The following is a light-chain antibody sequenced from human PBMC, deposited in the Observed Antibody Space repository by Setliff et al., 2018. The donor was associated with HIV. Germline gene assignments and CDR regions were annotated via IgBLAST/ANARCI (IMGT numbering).Light chain of an antibody. Sequence: QSALSPPPSASGTPGQGVTISCSGGSSNIGVNVVNWYQHLPGTSPKLLIYNNYQRPSGVPDRFSGSKSGSSASLAISGLQSEDEADYYCAVWDNGLKGYVFGTGTKVTVL. CDR2: NNY. J-gene: IGLJ1*01. V-gene: IGLV1-44*01. CDR3: AVWDNGLKGYV. CDR1: SSNIGVNV.